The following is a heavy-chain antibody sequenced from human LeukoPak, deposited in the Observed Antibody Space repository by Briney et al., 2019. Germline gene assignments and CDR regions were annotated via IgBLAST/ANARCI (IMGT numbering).Heavy chain of an antibody. Sequence: GGSLRLSCAASGFTFSSYGMSWVRQAPGKGLEWVSAISGSGGSTYYADSVKGRFTISRGNSKNTLYLQMNSLRAEDTAVYYCAKDGSGDSSGYPQDYWGQGTLVTVSS. CDR1: GFTFSSYG. J-gene: IGHJ4*02. V-gene: IGHV3-23*01. CDR3: AKDGSGDSSGYPQDY. CDR2: ISGSGGST. D-gene: IGHD3-22*01.